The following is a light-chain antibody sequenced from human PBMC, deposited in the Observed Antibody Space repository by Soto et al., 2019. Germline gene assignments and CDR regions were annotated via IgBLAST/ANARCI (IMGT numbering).Light chain of an antibody. CDR3: QTWDTGIRV. CDR2: LNSDGSH. V-gene: IGLV4-69*01. CDR1: SGHRTYA. J-gene: IGLJ3*02. Sequence: QLVLTQSPSASASLGASVKLTCTLSSGHRTYAIAWHQQQPEKGPRYLMKLNSDGSHSKGDGIPDRFSGSSFGAERYLTISSIQSEDEADYYCQTWDTGIRVFGGGTKLTVL.